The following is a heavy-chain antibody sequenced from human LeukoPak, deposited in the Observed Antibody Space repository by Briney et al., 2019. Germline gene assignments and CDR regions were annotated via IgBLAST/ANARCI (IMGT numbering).Heavy chain of an antibody. CDR1: EFTFRNYA. D-gene: IGHD6-6*01. V-gene: IGHV3-23*01. J-gene: IGHJ4*02. CDR3: TTVGSYSSTWYFDY. Sequence: GGSLRLSCAASEFTFRNYAMTWVRQAPGKGLEWVSGISGSDGSTYYADSVKGRFTISRDSSKNTLYLQMNGLRADDTAVYYCTTVGSYSSTWYFDYWGQGTLVTVSS. CDR2: ISGSDGST.